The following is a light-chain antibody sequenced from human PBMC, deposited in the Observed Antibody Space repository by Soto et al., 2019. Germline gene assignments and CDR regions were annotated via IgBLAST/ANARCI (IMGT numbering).Light chain of an antibody. V-gene: IGLV2-14*01. Sequence: QSALTQPASMSGSPGQSITISCAGTSSDVGGYTYVSWYQQHPGKAPKLMIYDVSNRPSGVSNRFSGSKSGNTASLTISGLQAEDEADYYCTSYTSSSTPYVFGGGTKLTVL. CDR1: SSDVGGYTY. CDR2: DVS. J-gene: IGLJ1*01. CDR3: TSYTSSSTPYV.